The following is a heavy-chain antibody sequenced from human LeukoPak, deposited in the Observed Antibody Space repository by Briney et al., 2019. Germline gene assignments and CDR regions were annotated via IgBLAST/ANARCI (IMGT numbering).Heavy chain of an antibody. CDR1: GFTFSSYG. CDR3: AKGIGGSGWETDY. CDR2: IWYDGSNK. D-gene: IGHD6-19*01. Sequence: GGSLRLFCAASGFTFSSYGMHWVRQAPGKGLEWVAVIWYDGSNKYYADSVKGRFTISRDNSKNTLYLQMNSLRAENTAVYYCAKGIGGSGWETDYWGQGTLVTVSS. J-gene: IGHJ4*02. V-gene: IGHV3-33*06.